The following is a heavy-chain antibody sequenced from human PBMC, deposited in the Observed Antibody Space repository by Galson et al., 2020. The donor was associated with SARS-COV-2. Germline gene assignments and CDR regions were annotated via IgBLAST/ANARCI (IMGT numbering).Heavy chain of an antibody. D-gene: IGHD3-10*01. V-gene: IGHV3-23*01. Sequence: GGSLRLSCAASGFTFSSYAMSWVRQAPGKGLEWVSAISGSGGSTYYADSVKGRFTISRDNSKNTLYLQMNSLRAEDTAVYYCAKEDRNGIGLGSYSYYYYGMDVWGQGTTVTVSS. CDR3: AKEDRNGIGLGSYSYYYYGMDV. CDR2: ISGSGGST. J-gene: IGHJ6*02. CDR1: GFTFSSYA.